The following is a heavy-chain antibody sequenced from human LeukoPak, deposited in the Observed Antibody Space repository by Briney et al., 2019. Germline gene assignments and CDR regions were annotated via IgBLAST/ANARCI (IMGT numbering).Heavy chain of an antibody. V-gene: IGHV4-59*08. CDR3: ARQNYRKTFDY. CDR2: IYYSGST. CDR1: GGSISSYY. J-gene: IGHJ4*02. D-gene: IGHD1-7*01. Sequence: SETLPLTCTVSGGSISSYYWSWIRQPPGKGLEWIGYIYYSGSTNYNPSLKSRVTISVDTSKNQFSLKLSSVTAADTAVYYCARQNYRKTFDYWGQGTLVTVSS.